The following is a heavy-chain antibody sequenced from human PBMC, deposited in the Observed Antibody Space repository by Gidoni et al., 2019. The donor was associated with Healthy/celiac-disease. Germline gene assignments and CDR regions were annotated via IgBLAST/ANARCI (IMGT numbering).Heavy chain of an antibody. CDR2: IIPILGIA. CDR3: ARVSAAAGSGGWFDP. CDR1: GGPFSSYA. V-gene: IGHV1-69*04. D-gene: IGHD6-13*01. Sequence: QVQLVQSGAEVKKPGSSVKVSCKASGGPFSSYAISWVRQAPGQGLEWMGRIIPILGIANYAQKFQGRVTITADKSTSTAYMELSSLRSEDTAVYYCARVSAAAGSGGWFDPWGQGTLVTVSS. J-gene: IGHJ5*02.